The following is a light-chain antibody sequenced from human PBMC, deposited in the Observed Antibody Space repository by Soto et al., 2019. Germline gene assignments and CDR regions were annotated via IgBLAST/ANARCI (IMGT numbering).Light chain of an antibody. J-gene: IGKJ1*01. CDR2: GAS. V-gene: IGKV3-20*01. CDR3: QRYGSSGT. CDR1: QSVSNNY. Sequence: EIVFAQSPGTLSLSPGERATRCCRASQSVSNNYLAWYQQKPGQAPRLLIYGASNRATGIPDRFSGSGSGTDFTLTISRLEPEDFAVYYCQRYGSSGTFGQGTKVDIK.